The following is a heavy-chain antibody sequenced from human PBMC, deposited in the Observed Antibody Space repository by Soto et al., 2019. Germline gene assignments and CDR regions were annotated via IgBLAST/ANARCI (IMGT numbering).Heavy chain of an antibody. D-gene: IGHD2-15*01. Sequence: SQTLSLTCAISGDSVSSNSAAWNWIRQSPSRGLEWLGRTYYRSKWYNDYAVSVKSRITINPDTSKNQFSLQLNSVTPEDTAVYYCARAVLESYYYYYFMDGRGKRTTVTVSS. J-gene: IGHJ6*03. V-gene: IGHV6-1*01. CDR2: TYYRSKWYN. CDR3: ARAVLESYYYYYFMDG. CDR1: GDSVSSNSAA.